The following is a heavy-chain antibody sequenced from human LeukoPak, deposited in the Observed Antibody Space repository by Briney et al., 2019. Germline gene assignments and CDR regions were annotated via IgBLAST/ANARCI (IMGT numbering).Heavy chain of an antibody. CDR1: GYTLTELS. J-gene: IGHJ4*02. Sequence: ASVKVSCKVSGYTLTELSMHWVRQAPVKGLEWMGGFDPEDGETIYAQKFQGRVTMTEDTSTDTAYMELSSLRSEDTAVYYCATDLGSRGYCSSTSCSYFDYWGQGTLVTVSS. CDR3: ATDLGSRGYCSSTSCSYFDY. V-gene: IGHV1-24*01. CDR2: FDPEDGET. D-gene: IGHD2-2*01.